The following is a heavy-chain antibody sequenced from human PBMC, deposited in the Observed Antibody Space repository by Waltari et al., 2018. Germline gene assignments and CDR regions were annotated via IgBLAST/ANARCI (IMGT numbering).Heavy chain of an antibody. CDR3: ARRYSGSYLGAFDI. J-gene: IGHJ3*02. CDR2: IYYSGNT. CDR1: GGSISSYY. Sequence: QVQLQESGPGLVKPSETLSLTCTVSGGSISSYYGSWIRQPPGKGLAWIGSIYYSGNTYYNPPLKSRATVAVDTSKNQFSLKLSSVTAADTAVYYCARRYSGSYLGAFDIWGQGTMVTVSS. D-gene: IGHD1-26*01. V-gene: IGHV4-59*08.